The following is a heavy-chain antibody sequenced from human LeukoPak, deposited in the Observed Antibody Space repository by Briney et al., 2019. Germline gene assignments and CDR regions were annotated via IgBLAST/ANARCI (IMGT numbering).Heavy chain of an antibody. CDR3: AKDHDYGGKGGYYFDY. CDR2: IYTSGST. V-gene: IGHV4-4*07. J-gene: IGHJ4*02. D-gene: IGHD4-23*01. Sequence: SETLSLTCTVSGGSISSYYWSWIRQPAGKGLEWIGRIYTSGSTNYNPSLKSRVTMSVDTSKNQFSLKLSSVTAEDTAVYYCAKDHDYGGKGGYYFDYWGQGTLVTVSS. CDR1: GGSISSYY.